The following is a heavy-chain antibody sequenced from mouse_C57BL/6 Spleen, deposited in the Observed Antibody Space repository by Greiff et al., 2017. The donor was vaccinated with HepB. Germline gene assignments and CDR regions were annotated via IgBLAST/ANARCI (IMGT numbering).Heavy chain of an antibody. V-gene: IGHV1-72*01. CDR3: AMAPYDYDARGHFDY. CDR1: GYTFTSYW. J-gene: IGHJ2*01. D-gene: IGHD2-4*01. Sequence: QVQLQQPGAELVKPGASVKLSCKASGYTFTSYWMHWVKQRPGRGLEWIGRIDPNSGGTKYNEKFKSKATLTVDKPSSTAYMQLSSLTSEDSAVYYCAMAPYDYDARGHFDYWGQGTTLTVSS. CDR2: IDPNSGGT.